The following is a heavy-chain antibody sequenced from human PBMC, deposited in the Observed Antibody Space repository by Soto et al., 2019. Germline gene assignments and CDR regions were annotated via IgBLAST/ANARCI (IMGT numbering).Heavy chain of an antibody. Sequence: EVQLVESGGGLVKPGGSLRLSCAASGFTFSSYSMNWVRQAPGKGLDWVSSISSSSSYIYYADSVKGRFTISTDNAKNSLYLQMNSLRAEDTAVYYCARGGPGRSYFDYWGQGTLVTVSS. D-gene: IGHD3-16*02. V-gene: IGHV3-21*01. J-gene: IGHJ4*02. CDR3: ARGGPGRSYFDY. CDR2: ISSSSSYI. CDR1: GFTFSSYS.